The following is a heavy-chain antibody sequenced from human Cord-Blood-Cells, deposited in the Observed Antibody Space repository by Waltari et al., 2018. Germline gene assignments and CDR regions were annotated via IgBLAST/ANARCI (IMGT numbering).Heavy chain of an antibody. CDR2: INHSGST. V-gene: IGHV4-34*01. CDR1: GGSFSGYY. J-gene: IGHJ4*02. Sequence: QVQLQQWGAGLLKPSETLSLTCAVYGGSFSGYYWSWIRQPPGKGLVWIGEINHSGSTNYNPSLKSRVTISVDTSKNQFSLKLSSVTAADTAVYYCARGRDSSGYYFDYWGQGTLVTVSS. CDR3: ARGRDSSGYYFDY. D-gene: IGHD3-22*01.